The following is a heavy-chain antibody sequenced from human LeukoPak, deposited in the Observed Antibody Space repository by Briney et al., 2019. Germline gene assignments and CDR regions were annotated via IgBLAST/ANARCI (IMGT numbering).Heavy chain of an antibody. Sequence: GGSLRLSCAVSGFTFSSSAMSWVRQAPGKGLEWVSRIRAIGGSTYYADSVKGRFTVSRDNSKNTLYLQMNSRRVEDTAVFYCARTPAGLSGTYSSLDYWGQGTLVTVSS. V-gene: IGHV3-23*01. D-gene: IGHD1-26*01. J-gene: IGHJ4*02. CDR2: IRAIGGST. CDR3: ARTPAGLSGTYSSLDY. CDR1: GFTFSSSA.